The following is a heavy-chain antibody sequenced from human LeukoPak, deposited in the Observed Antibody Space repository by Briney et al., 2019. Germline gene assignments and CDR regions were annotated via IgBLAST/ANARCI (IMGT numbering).Heavy chain of an antibody. CDR1: GGTFSSYA. CDR2: IIPILGIA. V-gene: IGHV1-69*04. Sequence: SVKVSCKASGGTFSSYAISWVRQAPGQGLEWMGRIIPILGIANYAQKFQGRVTITADKSTSTAYMELSSLRSEDTAVYYCARDVTDCSSTSCYGRGLNWFDPWGQGTLVTVSS. J-gene: IGHJ5*02. CDR3: ARDVTDCSSTSCYGRGLNWFDP. D-gene: IGHD2-2*01.